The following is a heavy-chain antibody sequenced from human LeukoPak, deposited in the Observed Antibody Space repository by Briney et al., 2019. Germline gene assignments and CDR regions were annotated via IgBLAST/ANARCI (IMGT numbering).Heavy chain of an antibody. CDR2: VKKDASEK. Sequence: HPGGSLRLSCAASGFTFSNNWMTWVRQAPGKGLEWVATVKKDASEKYYVDSVKGRFTISRDNAKNSLYLQMNSLRAEDTAVYYCARDLLSGSGSYQNAFDYWGQGTLVTVSS. V-gene: IGHV3-7*01. CDR1: GFTFSNNW. CDR3: ARDLLSGSGSYQNAFDY. D-gene: IGHD3-10*01. J-gene: IGHJ4*02.